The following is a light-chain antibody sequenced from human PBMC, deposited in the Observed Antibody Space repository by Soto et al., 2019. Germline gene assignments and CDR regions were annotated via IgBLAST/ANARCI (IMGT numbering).Light chain of an antibody. CDR3: QQYHRYST. J-gene: IGKJ1*01. Sequence: DIQMTQAPCTLSASVGDRVTITCRASQSINAWLAWYQQKPGKAPRLLIYDVSTLDSGVPSRFSGSASGTEFTLTISKLEFDDFATYYCQQYHRYSTFGQGTKVDIK. V-gene: IGKV1-5*01. CDR1: QSINAW. CDR2: DVS.